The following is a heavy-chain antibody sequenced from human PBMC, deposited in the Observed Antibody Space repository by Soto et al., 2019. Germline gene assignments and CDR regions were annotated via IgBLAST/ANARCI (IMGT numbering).Heavy chain of an antibody. CDR3: AKCGGWGSSSWKSWFDP. J-gene: IGHJ5*02. V-gene: IGHV3-23*01. CDR1: GFTFSSYA. CDR2: ISGSGGST. D-gene: IGHD6-13*01. Sequence: EVQLLESGGGLVQPGGSLRLSCAASGFTFSSYAMSWVRQAPGKGLEWVSAISGSGGSTYYADSVKGRFTISRDNSKNTRYLQMNSLRAEDTAVYYCAKCGGWGSSSWKSWFDPWGQGTLVTVSS.